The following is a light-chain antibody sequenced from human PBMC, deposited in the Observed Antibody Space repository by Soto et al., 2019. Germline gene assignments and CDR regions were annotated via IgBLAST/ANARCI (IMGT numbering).Light chain of an antibody. CDR1: SSDVCGYDF. V-gene: IGLV2-8*01. CDR3: SSSAGSSNYV. J-gene: IGLJ1*01. CDR2: EVK. Sequence: QSALKHPRYAYGSPGQSVTISCSGTSSDVCGYDFVSCYQQHPGKAPKFLIYEVKKRPSGVPTRFSGSKSGNTASLTISGLQAEDEADYYCSSSAGSSNYVFGTGTNVTV.